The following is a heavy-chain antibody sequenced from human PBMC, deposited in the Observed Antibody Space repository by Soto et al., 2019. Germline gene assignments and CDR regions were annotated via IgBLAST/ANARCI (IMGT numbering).Heavy chain of an antibody. CDR3: ARAGATMIVVVTPRSSNAFDI. J-gene: IGHJ3*02. D-gene: IGHD3-22*01. Sequence: PGESLKISCKGSGYNFANYWIGWVRQMPGKGLEWMGMIFPGDSDTKKSPSLQGQITMSVDKSNNSAYLQWRSLRASDTAMYYCARAGATMIVVVTPRSSNAFDIWGQGTMVTVSS. V-gene: IGHV5-51*01. CDR1: GYNFANYW. CDR2: IFPGDSDT.